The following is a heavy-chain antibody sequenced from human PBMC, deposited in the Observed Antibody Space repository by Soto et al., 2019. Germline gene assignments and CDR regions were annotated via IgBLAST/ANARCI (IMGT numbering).Heavy chain of an antibody. CDR3: AKDLGYYDSSGYPYNWFDP. CDR1: GFTFSSYG. V-gene: IGHV3-30*18. D-gene: IGHD3-22*01. CDR2: ISYDGSNK. J-gene: IGHJ5*02. Sequence: QVQLVESGGGVVQPGRSLRLSCAAFGFTFSSYGMHWVRQAPGKGLEWVAVISYDGSNKYYADSVKGRFTISRDNSKNTLYLQMNSLRAEDTAVYYCAKDLGYYDSSGYPYNWFDPWGQGTLVTVSS.